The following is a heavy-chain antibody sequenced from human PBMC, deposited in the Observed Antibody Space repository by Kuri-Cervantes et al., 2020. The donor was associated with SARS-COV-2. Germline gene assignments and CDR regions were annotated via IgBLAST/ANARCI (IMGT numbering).Heavy chain of an antibody. CDR3: ARDWGAIFGVATQFDY. CDR2: ISYDGSNK. CDR1: GFTFDNFA. V-gene: IGHV3-30-3*01. D-gene: IGHD3-3*01. J-gene: IGHJ4*02. Sequence: GGSLRLSCAASGFTFDNFAMHWVCQSPGKGLEWVAVISYDGSNKNYADSVKGRFTVSRDNSKNTLYLQMNSLRVEDTALYYCARDWGAIFGVATQFDYWGQGTLVTVSS.